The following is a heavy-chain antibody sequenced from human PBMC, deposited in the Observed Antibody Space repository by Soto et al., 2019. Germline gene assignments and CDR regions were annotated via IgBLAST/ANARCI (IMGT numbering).Heavy chain of an antibody. CDR2: TYHSGTT. J-gene: IGHJ1*01. CDR3: ARGGYYEYFHY. CDR1: DTSFSSGRYS. D-gene: IGHD2-8*01. V-gene: IGHV4-61*03. Sequence: PSDTLTLPFTVSDTSFSSGRYSWNWIRQRPGKGLEWIVYTYHSGTTNYNPSHKSRLTTSGDTSKTHVPLKLTSVTAADTAVYYCARGGYYEYFHYWGQGTLVTVSS.